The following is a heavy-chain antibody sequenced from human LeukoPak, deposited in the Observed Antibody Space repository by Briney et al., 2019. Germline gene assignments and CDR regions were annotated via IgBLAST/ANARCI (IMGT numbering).Heavy chain of an antibody. V-gene: IGHV3-23*01. J-gene: IGHJ4*02. CDR2: ISGSGDST. D-gene: IGHD3-22*01. Sequence: GGSLRLSCAVSGFTFTRYAMSWVRQAPGKGLDWVSVISGSGDSTHYADSVNGRFTISRDNSKNTLYLQMNSLRAEDTAVYYCAKDTYYYDSSGYSFDYWGQGTLVTVSS. CDR3: AKDTYYYDSSGYSFDY. CDR1: GFTFTRYA.